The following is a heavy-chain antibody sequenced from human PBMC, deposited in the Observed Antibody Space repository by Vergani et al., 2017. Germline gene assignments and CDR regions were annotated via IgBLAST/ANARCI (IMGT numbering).Heavy chain of an antibody. CDR3: ARDGERGYCSGGSCYAGYYYYMDV. Sequence: QVQLVQSGAAVKKPGASVKVSCKASGYTFTSYYKHWVRQAPGQGLEWMGIINPSGGSTSYAQTFQGRVTMTRDTSRSTVYMELSSLRAEDTAVYYCARDGERGYCSGGSCYAGYYYYMDVGGKGTTVTVSS. V-gene: IGHV1-46*01. D-gene: IGHD2-15*01. CDR1: GYTFTSYY. CDR2: INPSGGST. J-gene: IGHJ6*03.